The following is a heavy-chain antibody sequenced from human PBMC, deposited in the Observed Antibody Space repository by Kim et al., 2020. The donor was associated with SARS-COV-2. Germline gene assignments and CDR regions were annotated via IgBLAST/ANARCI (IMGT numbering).Heavy chain of an antibody. Sequence: GGSLRLSCAASGFTVSSNYLSWVRQAPGKGLEWVSVIYSGGSTFYANSVKGRFTIPRDNSKNTLYLQRNSLRADDTAVSYWVRDLIYRGMDVWGQGTTVTVAS. V-gene: IGHV3-66*02. CDR2: IYSGGST. CDR3: VRDLIYRGMDV. D-gene: IGHD2-8*01. J-gene: IGHJ6*02. CDR1: GFTVSSNY.